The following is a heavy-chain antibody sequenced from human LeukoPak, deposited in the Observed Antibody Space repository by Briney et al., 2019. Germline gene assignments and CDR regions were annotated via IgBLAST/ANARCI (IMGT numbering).Heavy chain of an antibody. CDR1: GFTISSNY. V-gene: IGHV3-53*01. J-gene: IGHJ4*02. CDR2: IYGGGTT. Sequence: GGSLRLSCAASGFTISSNYMNWVRQAPGMGLEWVSVIYGGGTTYYGDSVKGRFAISRDNSKNTLYLQMNSLRAEDTAVYYCTRGGYNYDSPPGDPFDYWGQGTLVTVSS. CDR3: TRGGYNYDSPPGDPFDY. D-gene: IGHD5-18*01.